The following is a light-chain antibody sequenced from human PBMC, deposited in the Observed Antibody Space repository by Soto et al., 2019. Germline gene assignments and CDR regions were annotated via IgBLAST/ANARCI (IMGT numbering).Light chain of an antibody. CDR1: QFISNW. Sequence: DIQMTQSPSSLSASVGDRVTITCRASQFISNWLAWYQQKPETAPKSLIFGASTLQSGVPSRFSGSGFGTYFTLTINGLQPEDFATYFCQQYNSYPLTVGGGTKVDIK. V-gene: IGKV1D-16*01. CDR2: GAS. J-gene: IGKJ4*01. CDR3: QQYNSYPLT.